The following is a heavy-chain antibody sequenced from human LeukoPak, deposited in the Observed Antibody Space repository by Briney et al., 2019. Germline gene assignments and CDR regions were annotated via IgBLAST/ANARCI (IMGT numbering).Heavy chain of an antibody. J-gene: IGHJ6*03. CDR1: GFTFGGYD. CDR3: AKGHFWSGASYSFYMDV. CDR2: IRYDESEK. V-gene: IGHV3-30*02. Sequence: PGGSLRLSCAASGFTFGGYDMHWVRQAPGKGLEWVAFIRYDESEKYYADSVKGRFTISRDNSMNTLYLQMNSLRPEDTAVYFCAKGHFWSGASYSFYMDVWGKGTTVTVSS. D-gene: IGHD3-3*01.